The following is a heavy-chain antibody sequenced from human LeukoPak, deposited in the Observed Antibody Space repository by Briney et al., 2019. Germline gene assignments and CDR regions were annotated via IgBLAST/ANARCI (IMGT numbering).Heavy chain of an antibody. CDR2: ISYDGSNK. J-gene: IGHJ4*02. CDR1: GFTFSSYG. D-gene: IGHD3-9*01. V-gene: IGHV3-30*18. CDR3: AKDSALEYYDILTGVDY. Sequence: QAGGSLRLSCAASGFTFSSYGMHWVRQAPGKGLEWVAVISYDGSNKYYADSVKGRFTISRDNSKNTLYLQMNSLRAEDTAVYYCAKDSALEYYDILTGVDYWGQGTLVTVSS.